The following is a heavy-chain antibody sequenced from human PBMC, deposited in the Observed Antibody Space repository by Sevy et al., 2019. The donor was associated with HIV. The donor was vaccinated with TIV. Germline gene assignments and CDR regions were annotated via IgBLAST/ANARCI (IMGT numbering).Heavy chain of an antibody. CDR1: RVIFSDHW. J-gene: IGHJ3*02. D-gene: IGHD2-2*01. CDR2: INQDGSDR. V-gene: IGHV3-7*03. CDR3: ARVDCGSITCQGRDPFDI. Sequence: GGSLRLSCAASRVIFSDHWMTWVRQAPGKGLEWVANINQDGSDRHYVDSVKCRFTISRDNARQSVYLQMNSLRVEDTAVYYCARVDCGSITCQGRDPFDIWGQGTTVTVSS.